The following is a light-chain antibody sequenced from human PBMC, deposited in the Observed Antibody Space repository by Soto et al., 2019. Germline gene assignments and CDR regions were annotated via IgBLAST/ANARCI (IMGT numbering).Light chain of an antibody. Sequence: DIQMTQSPSSVSASVGDRVTITCRASQGISTWLAWYQQKQGKAPKLLIYGASSLQSGVPSRFSGSGSGTDLTITISNLQPEDFETYYCQQANSFPISFGQGTRLEIK. J-gene: IGKJ5*01. CDR1: QGISTW. V-gene: IGKV1D-12*01. CDR3: QQANSFPIS. CDR2: GAS.